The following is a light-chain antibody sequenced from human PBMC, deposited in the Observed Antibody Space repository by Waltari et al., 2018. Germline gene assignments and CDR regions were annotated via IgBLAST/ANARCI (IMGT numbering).Light chain of an antibody. V-gene: IGLV4-69*01. Sequence: LVLTQSPSASASLGASVKLTCTLSSGYSSNVIAWLQQQPGKGPRYLMKVNSDGSHRKGDEIPDRFSASKSGTECQLTISSLQSEDEADYFCQTGGHGTWVFGGGTKLTVL. J-gene: IGLJ3*02. CDR1: SGYSSNV. CDR3: QTGGHGTWV. CDR2: VNSDGSH.